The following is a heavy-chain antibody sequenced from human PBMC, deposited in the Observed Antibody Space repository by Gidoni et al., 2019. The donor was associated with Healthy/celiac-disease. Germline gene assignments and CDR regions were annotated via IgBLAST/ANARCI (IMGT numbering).Heavy chain of an antibody. V-gene: IGHV3-48*03. CDR3: AILRFLESSLMDV. CDR1: GFTFSSYE. Sequence: EVQLVESGGGLVQPGGSLRLSCAASGFTFSSYEMNWVRQAPGKGLEWVSYISSSGSTIYYADSVKGRFTISRDNAKNSLYLQMNSLRAEDTAVYYCAILRFLESSLMDVWGQGTTVTVSS. J-gene: IGHJ6*02. D-gene: IGHD3-3*01. CDR2: ISSSGSTI.